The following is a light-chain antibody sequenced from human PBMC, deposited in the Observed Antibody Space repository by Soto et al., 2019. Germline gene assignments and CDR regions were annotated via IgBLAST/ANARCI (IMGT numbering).Light chain of an antibody. V-gene: IGKV1-5*03. CDR1: QTISDW. Sequence: DIQMTQSPSTLSASMGDRVSITCRASQTISDWLAWYQQKPGKAPKLLIYQASSLKSGVPSRFSGSESGTEFTLTISTLQSDDFATYYCQQYSLYPWTFGQGTKVEI. CDR3: QQYSLYPWT. J-gene: IGKJ1*01. CDR2: QAS.